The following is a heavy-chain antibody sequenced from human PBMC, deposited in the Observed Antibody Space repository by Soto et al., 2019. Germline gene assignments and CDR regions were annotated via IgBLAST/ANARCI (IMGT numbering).Heavy chain of an antibody. CDR1: VFSLSSTIVA. D-gene: IGHD6-19*01. Sequence: QITLKESGPTLVKPTQTLTLTCTFSVFSLSSTIVAVGWIRQPPGTALEWLALIYWDDDKRYTPFLKSRLTITKDTSKNQVVLTMPNMDPVDTATYYCSQSVVAGLGYYFAYWGQGTLVTVSS. J-gene: IGHJ4*02. CDR2: IYWDDDK. V-gene: IGHV2-5*02. CDR3: SQSVVAGLGYYFAY.